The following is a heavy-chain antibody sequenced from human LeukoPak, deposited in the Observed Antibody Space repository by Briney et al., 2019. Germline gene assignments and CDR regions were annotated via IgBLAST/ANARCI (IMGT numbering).Heavy chain of an antibody. Sequence: SETLSLTCTVSGGSISSSSYYWGWIRQPPGKGLEWIGSIYYSGSTYYNPSLKSRVTISIDTSKNQFSLKLSSVTAADTAVYYCATELGHKRRDYDFWSGYRTVRPYYYYYMDVWGKGTTVTVSS. J-gene: IGHJ6*03. V-gene: IGHV4-39*07. D-gene: IGHD3-3*01. CDR1: GGSISSSSYY. CDR3: ATELGHKRRDYDFWSGYRTVRPYYYYYMDV. CDR2: IYYSGST.